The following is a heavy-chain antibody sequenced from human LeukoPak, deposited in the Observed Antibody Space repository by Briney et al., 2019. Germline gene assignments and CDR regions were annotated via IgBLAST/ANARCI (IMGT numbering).Heavy chain of an antibody. V-gene: IGHV3-21*01. Sequence: GGSLRLSCAASGFTFSSYSMNWVRQAPGKGLEWVSSISSSSSYIYYADSVKGRFTISRDNAKNSLYLQMNSLRAEDTAVYYCARQYSYGYFVGRFDPWGQETLVTVSS. CDR3: ARQYSYGYFVGRFDP. CDR2: ISSSSSYI. J-gene: IGHJ5*02. D-gene: IGHD5-18*01. CDR1: GFTFSSYS.